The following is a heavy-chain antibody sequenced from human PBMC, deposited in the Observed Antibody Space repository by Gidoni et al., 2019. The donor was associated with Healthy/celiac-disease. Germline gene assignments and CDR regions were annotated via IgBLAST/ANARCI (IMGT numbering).Heavy chain of an antibody. V-gene: IGHV1-2*02. CDR1: GCTFTCYY. Sequence: QGRLVRSGAEGKKPRASVRASCKACGCTFTCYYMHWVRQAPGQGLEWMGWINANSGGTNYAQKVQGRVTMTRDTSISTAYMELSRLRSDDTAAYYCARGCDIVVVPAALEVNWFDPWGQGTLVTVSS. CDR3: ARGCDIVVVPAALEVNWFDP. D-gene: IGHD2-2*01. J-gene: IGHJ5*02. CDR2: INANSGGT.